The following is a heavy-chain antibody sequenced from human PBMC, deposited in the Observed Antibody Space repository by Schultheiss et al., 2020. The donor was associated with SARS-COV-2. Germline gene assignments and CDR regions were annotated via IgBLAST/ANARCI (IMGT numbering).Heavy chain of an antibody. CDR3: ARAAIDY. CDR1: GFTFSSYS. Sequence: GGSLRLSCAASGFTFSSYSMNWVRQAPGKGLEWVAVIWYDGSNKYYADSVKVRFTISRDNSKNTLYLQMNSLRAEDTAVYYCARAAIDYWGQGTLVTVSS. V-gene: IGHV3-33*08. D-gene: IGHD3-9*01. CDR2: IWYDGSNK. J-gene: IGHJ4*02.